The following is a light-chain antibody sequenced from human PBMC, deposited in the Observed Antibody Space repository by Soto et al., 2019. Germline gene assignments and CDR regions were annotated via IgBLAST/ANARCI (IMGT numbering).Light chain of an antibody. CDR3: QHYNSYSEA. CDR2: KAS. Sequence: DIQIIQSPSTLSGSVGDRVTIACRASQTISIWLAWYQQKPVKAPKLLIYKASTLKSGVPSRFSGSGSGTEFTLTISSMQPDDFANYYCQHYNSYSEALGQGTKVDIK. CDR1: QTISIW. J-gene: IGKJ1*01. V-gene: IGKV1-5*03.